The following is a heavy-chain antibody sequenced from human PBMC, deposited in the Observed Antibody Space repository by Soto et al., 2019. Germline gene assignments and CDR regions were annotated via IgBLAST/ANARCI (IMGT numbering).Heavy chain of an antibody. D-gene: IGHD3-10*01. CDR1: GFTFSNAW. V-gene: IGHV3-15*07. J-gene: IGHJ6*02. CDR2: IKSKTDGGTT. CDR3: TTDRSNGRWRGVITIYGMDV. Sequence: PGGSLRLSCAASGFTFSNAWMNWVRQAPGKGLEWVGRIKSKTDGGTTDYAAPVKGRFTISRDDSKNTLYLQMNSLKTEDTAVYYCTTDRSNGRWRGVITIYGMDVWGQGTTVTVSS.